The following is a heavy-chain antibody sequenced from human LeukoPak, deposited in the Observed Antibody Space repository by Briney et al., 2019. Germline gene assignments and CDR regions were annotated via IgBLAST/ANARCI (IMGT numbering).Heavy chain of an antibody. Sequence: ASVKVSCKASGYTFTSYYMHWVRQAPGQGLEWMGIINPSGGSTSYAQKFQGRVTMTRDTSTSTVYMELSSLRSEDTAVYYCVRAEEENCSSTSCLFYWGQGTLVTVSS. CDR1: GYTFTSYY. CDR3: VRAEEENCSSTSCLFY. D-gene: IGHD2-2*01. V-gene: IGHV1-46*01. CDR2: INPSGGST. J-gene: IGHJ4*02.